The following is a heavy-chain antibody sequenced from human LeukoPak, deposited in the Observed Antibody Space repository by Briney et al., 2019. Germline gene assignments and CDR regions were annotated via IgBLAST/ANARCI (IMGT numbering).Heavy chain of an antibody. CDR2: FHDSEGT. J-gene: IGHJ4*02. Sequence: SETLSLTCTVSRGSISNDYWSWIRQPPGKGLEWIGHFHDSEGTKYNPSLKSRAATSVDTSKNQSSLMLTSVTAADTAVYYCARGDPSGRPGIGFDYWGQGTLVTVSS. V-gene: IGHV4-59*01. CDR3: ARGDPSGRPGIGFDY. CDR1: RGSISNDY. D-gene: IGHD1-26*01.